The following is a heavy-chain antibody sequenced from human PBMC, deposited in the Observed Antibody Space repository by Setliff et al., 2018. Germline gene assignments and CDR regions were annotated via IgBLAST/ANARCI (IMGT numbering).Heavy chain of an antibody. Sequence: SETLSLTCTVSGGSISSNSYYWGWIRQPPGKGLEWIGSMYYGGSTYYNPSLKSRVTISIDPSKNQFSLKLSSVTAADTAVYYFARAPRYFDSTGSYFDGWGQGTPVTVSS. D-gene: IGHD3-22*01. CDR3: ARAPRYFDSTGSYFDG. V-gene: IGHV4-39*07. CDR2: MYYGGST. CDR1: GGSISSNSYY. J-gene: IGHJ4*02.